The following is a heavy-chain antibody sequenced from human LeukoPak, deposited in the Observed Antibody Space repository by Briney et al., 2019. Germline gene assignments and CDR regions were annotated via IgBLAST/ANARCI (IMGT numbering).Heavy chain of an antibody. CDR2: INHSGST. Sequence: PSETLSLTCAVYGGSFSGYYWSWIRQPPGKGLEWIGEINHSGSTNYNPSLKSRVTISVDTSKNQFSLKLSSVTAADTAVYYCARQQLTHFDFWGQGTLVSVSS. J-gene: IGHJ4*02. CDR3: ARQQLTHFDF. V-gene: IGHV4-34*01. CDR1: GGSFSGYY. D-gene: IGHD6-13*01.